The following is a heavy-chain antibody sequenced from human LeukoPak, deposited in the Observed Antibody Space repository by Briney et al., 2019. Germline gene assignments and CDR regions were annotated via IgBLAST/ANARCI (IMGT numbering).Heavy chain of an antibody. CDR1: GGTFCSYA. CDR3: ARGSGSLLSFDY. CDR2: IIPIFGPA. Sequence: SVKVSCKASGGTFCSYAISWVRQAPGQGPGWMGGIIPIFGPANYAQKFQGRVTITADESTSTASVELSSLRSEDTAVYYCARGSGSLLSFDYGGQGTRVTVSS. V-gene: IGHV1-69*13. D-gene: IGHD2/OR15-2a*01. J-gene: IGHJ4*02.